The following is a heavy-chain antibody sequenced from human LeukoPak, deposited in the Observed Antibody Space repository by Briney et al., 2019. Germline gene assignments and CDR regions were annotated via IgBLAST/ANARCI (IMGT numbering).Heavy chain of an antibody. V-gene: IGHV4-31*03. D-gene: IGHD1-26*01. Sequence: SQTLSLTCTVSGGSISSGGYYWSWIRQHPGKGLEWIVYIYYSGSTYYNPSLKSRVTISVDTSKNQFSLKLSSVTAADTAVYYCARETSGSYFGWFDPWGQGTLVTVSS. CDR3: ARETSGSYFGWFDP. J-gene: IGHJ5*02. CDR1: GGSISSGGYY. CDR2: IYYSGST.